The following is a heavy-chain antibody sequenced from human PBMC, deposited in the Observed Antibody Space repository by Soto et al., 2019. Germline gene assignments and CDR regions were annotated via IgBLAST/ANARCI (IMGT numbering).Heavy chain of an antibody. CDR3: ARETRKELWTFGLSTMDD. Sequence: QVKLEQSGPEVKKPGASVNVSFKASGYRYTSYGISWVRQATGQGHECMGWISAYNGQRKPAQRFWGRVAFATDDYKSTAFMQLRSLRSEYIAMYDWARETRKELWTFGLSTMDDWGQGTAVTV. J-gene: IGHJ6*02. D-gene: IGHD3-16*01. CDR2: ISAYNGQR. CDR1: GYRYTSYG. V-gene: IGHV1-18*03.